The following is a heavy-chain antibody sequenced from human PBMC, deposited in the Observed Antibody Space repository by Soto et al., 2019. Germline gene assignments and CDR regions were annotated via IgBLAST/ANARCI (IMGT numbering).Heavy chain of an antibody. J-gene: IGHJ4*02. CDR2: ISAYNGNT. CDR1: GYTFTSYG. D-gene: IGHD5-18*01. V-gene: IGHV1-18*01. Sequence: QVQLMQSGDAVEKPGASVRVSCKSSGYTFTSYGISWVRQAPGQGLEWMGWISAYNGNTNYAQKLQGRVTMTTDTSTSTAYMELRSLRSDDTAVYYCAKERGYSFGYDYWGQGTLVTVSS. CDR3: AKERGYSFGYDY.